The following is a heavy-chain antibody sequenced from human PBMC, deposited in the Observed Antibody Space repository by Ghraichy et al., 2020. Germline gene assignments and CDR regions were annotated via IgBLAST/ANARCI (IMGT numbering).Heavy chain of an antibody. CDR1: GGSISNYY. CDR3: ARFFWSGTKRFDP. V-gene: IGHV4-59*01. Sequence: EPLSLTCTVSGGSISNYYWSWIRQPPGKGLEWIGYIYSSGSTIYNPSLKSRVTMAVDTSKNQFSLKLSSVTAADTAVYYCARFFWSGTKRFDPWGQGTLVAVSS. D-gene: IGHD3-3*01. CDR2: IYSSGST. J-gene: IGHJ5*02.